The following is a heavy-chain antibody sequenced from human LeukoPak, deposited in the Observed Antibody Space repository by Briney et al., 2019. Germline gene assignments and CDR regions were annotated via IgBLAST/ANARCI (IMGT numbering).Heavy chain of an antibody. V-gene: IGHV3-23*01. CDR3: ASQGTYYDILTGYYSGNDYYYGMDV. CDR1: GFTFSSYA. CDR2: ISGSGGNT. J-gene: IGHJ6*02. D-gene: IGHD3-9*01. Sequence: GGSLRLSCAASGFTFSSYAMSWVRQAPGKGLEWVSAISGSGGNTYYADSVKGRFTISRDNSKNTLYLQMNSLRAEDTAVYYCASQGTYYDILTGYYSGNDYYYGMDVWGQGTTVTVSS.